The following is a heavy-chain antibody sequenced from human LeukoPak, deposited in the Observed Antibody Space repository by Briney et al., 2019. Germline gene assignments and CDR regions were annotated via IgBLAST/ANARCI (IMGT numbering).Heavy chain of an antibody. Sequence: ASVKVSCKASGYTFTGYYMHWVRQAPGQGLEWMGWINPNSGNTGYAQKFQGRVTMTRNTSISTAYMELSSLRSEDTAVYYCARVGAAWGYYYYYGMDVWGQGTTVTVSS. CDR1: GYTFTGYY. CDR2: INPNSGNT. J-gene: IGHJ6*02. V-gene: IGHV1-8*02. D-gene: IGHD3-16*01. CDR3: ARVGAAWGYYYYYGMDV.